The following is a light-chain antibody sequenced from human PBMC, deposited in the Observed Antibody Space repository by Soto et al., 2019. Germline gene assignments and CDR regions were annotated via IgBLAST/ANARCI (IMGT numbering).Light chain of an antibody. CDR2: DAS. CDR1: QSVSSY. V-gene: IGKV3-11*01. J-gene: IGKJ5*01. CDR3: QQRSNWPPLIT. Sequence: EIVLTQSPATLSLSPGERATLSCRASQSVSSYLAWYQQKPGQAPRLLIYDASNRATGIPARFSGSGSGTEFTITISSLEPEDFAVYYCQQRSNWPPLITFGQGTRLEIK.